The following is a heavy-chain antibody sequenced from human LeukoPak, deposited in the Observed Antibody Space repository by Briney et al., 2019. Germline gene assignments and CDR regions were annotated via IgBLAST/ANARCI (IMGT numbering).Heavy chain of an antibody. CDR2: IYYSGST. J-gene: IGHJ5*02. CDR1: GGSISSSSYY. D-gene: IGHD3-10*01. V-gene: IGHV4-39*07. CDR3: ARAVRYLNQNRFDP. Sequence: PSETLSLTCTVSGGSISSSSYYWGWIRQPPGKGLEWIGSIYYSGSTYYNPSLKSRVTISVDTSKNQFSLKLSSVTAADTAVYYCARAVRYLNQNRFDPWGQGTLVTVSS.